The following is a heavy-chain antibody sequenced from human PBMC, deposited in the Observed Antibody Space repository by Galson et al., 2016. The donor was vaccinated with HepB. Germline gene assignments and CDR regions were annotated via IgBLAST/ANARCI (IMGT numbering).Heavy chain of an antibody. CDR1: GFTFNDYD. Sequence: SLRLSCAISGFTFNDYDMHWVRQGTGESLEWVANMRPAGDKYYPGSVKGRFTVSRESAKNSFYLQMDSLRAGDSGVYYCASGPHGNQAYWGQGTLVTVSS. D-gene: IGHD1-14*01. J-gene: IGHJ4*02. CDR2: MRPAGDK. CDR3: ASGPHGNQAY. V-gene: IGHV3-13*01.